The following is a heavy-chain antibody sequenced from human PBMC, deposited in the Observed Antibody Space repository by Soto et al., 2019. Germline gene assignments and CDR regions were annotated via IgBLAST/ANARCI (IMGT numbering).Heavy chain of an antibody. D-gene: IGHD3-10*01. V-gene: IGHV1-69*13. Sequence: SVKVSCKASGGTFSSYAISWVRQAPGQGLEWMGGIIPIFGTANYAQKFQGRVTITADESTSTAYMELSSLRSEDTAVYYCERDINMVRGVIPWLDTWGQGTLVTVSS. CDR1: GGTFSSYA. CDR2: IIPIFGTA. CDR3: ERDINMVRGVIPWLDT. J-gene: IGHJ5*02.